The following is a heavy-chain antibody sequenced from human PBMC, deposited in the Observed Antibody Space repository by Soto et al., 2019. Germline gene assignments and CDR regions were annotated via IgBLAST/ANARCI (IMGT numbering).Heavy chain of an antibody. J-gene: IGHJ6*03. D-gene: IGHD3-3*01. CDR2: INPSGGST. V-gene: IGHV1-46*03. Sequence: ASVKVSCKASGYTFTSYYMHWVRQAPGQGLEWMGIINPSGGSTSYAQKFQGRVTMTRDTSTSTVYMELSSLRSEDTAVYYCARGLLYDFWSGYRDYYYSMDVWGKGTTVTVSS. CDR1: GYTFTSYY. CDR3: ARGLLYDFWSGYRDYYYSMDV.